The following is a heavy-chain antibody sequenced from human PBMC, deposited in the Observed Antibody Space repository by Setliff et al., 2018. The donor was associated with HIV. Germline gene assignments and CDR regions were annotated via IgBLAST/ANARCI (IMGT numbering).Heavy chain of an antibody. CDR2: IKPNDGAS. J-gene: IGHJ6*02. CDR1: GFTLTFYY. CDR3: VREGHCVGVKCYSTDV. D-gene: IGHD2-15*01. V-gene: IGHV1-46*01. Sequence: ASVKVSCKASGFTLTFYYMHWVRQAPGQGLEWMGMIKPNDGASTHAQNFQGRVTMTRDTSTSTVYMELSSLRSEDTAVYYCVREGHCVGVKCYSTDVWGQGTTVTVSS.